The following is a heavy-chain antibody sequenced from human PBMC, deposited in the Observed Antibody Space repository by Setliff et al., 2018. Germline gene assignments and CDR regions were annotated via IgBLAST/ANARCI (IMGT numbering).Heavy chain of an antibody. CDR3: ARQIGSSLSHFYYFMDV. D-gene: IGHD6-19*01. V-gene: IGHV5-51*01. CDR1: GYNFASYW. Sequence: GESLKISCKGSGYNFASYWIAWVRQMPGKGLEWMGIIYPDDSDTRYSPSFQGQVTISADKSISTAYLQWSSLKASDTAMYYCARQIGSSLSHFYYFMDVWGKGTTVTVSS. J-gene: IGHJ6*03. CDR2: IYPDDSDT.